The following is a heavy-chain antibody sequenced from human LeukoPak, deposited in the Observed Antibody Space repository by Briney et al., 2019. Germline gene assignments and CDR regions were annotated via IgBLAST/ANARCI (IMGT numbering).Heavy chain of an antibody. J-gene: IGHJ4*02. CDR3: ATSNGVVIRCPFD. CDR2: ISGSGGST. Sequence: PGGSLRLSCAASGFTFSSYAMSWVRQAPGKGLEWVSAISGSGGSTYYADSVKGRFTISRDNSKNTLYLQMNSLRAEDTAVFYCATSNGVVIRCPFDWGQGTLVTVSS. CDR1: GFTFSSYA. V-gene: IGHV3-23*01. D-gene: IGHD3-22*01.